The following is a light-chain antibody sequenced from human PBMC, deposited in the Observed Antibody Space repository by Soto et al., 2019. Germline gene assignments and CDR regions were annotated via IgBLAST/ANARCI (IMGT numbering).Light chain of an antibody. J-gene: IGKJ2*01. CDR2: GTS. CDR3: QQYGTAPYT. V-gene: IGKV3-20*01. Sequence: ETVVTQPPGTLSLSPGEGATLSCRASQSVDNNYLAWYQQKPGQAPRLLIHGTSNRASGIPDRFSGSGSGTDFTLTFSRLEPEDFAVYYCQQYGTAPYTFGQGTTLELK. CDR1: QSVDNNY.